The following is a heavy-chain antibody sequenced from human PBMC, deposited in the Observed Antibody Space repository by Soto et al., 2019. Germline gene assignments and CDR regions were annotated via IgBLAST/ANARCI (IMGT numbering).Heavy chain of an antibody. CDR2: ISGSGGST. CDR1: GFTFSSYA. CDR3: ATAPSGYDSRGYFDY. V-gene: IGHV3-23*01. D-gene: IGHD3-22*01. J-gene: IGHJ4*02. Sequence: GGSLRLSCAASGFTFSSYAMSWVRQAPGKGLEWVSAISGSGGSTYYADSVKGRFTISRDNSKNTLYLQMNSLRSEDTAVYYCATAPSGYDSRGYFDYWGQGTQVTVSS.